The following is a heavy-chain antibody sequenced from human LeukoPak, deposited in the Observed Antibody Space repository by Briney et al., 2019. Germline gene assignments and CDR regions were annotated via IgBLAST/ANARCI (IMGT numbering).Heavy chain of an antibody. Sequence: SETLSLTCAVYGGSSSGYYWSWIRQPPGKGLEWMGEINHSGSTNYNPSLKSRVTISVDTSKNQFSLKLSSVTAADTAVYYCARSIAVAGPRYFDLWGRGTLVTVSS. D-gene: IGHD6-19*01. CDR1: GGSSSGYY. CDR2: INHSGST. J-gene: IGHJ2*01. V-gene: IGHV4-34*01. CDR3: ARSIAVAGPRYFDL.